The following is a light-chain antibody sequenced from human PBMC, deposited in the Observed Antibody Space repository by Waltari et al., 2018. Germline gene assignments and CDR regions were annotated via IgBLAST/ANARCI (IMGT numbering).Light chain of an antibody. CDR3: QSYDSSLSGSWV. CDR1: SSNIGAGYD. V-gene: IGLV1-40*01. Sequence: QSVLTQPPSVSGAPGQRVTISCTGTSSNIGAGYDVHWYQQLPGTAPQLLIYANSNRPSGVPDRFSGSKSGTSASQAITGLQAEDEADYYCQSYDSSLSGSWVFGGGTKLTVL. CDR2: ANS. J-gene: IGLJ3*02.